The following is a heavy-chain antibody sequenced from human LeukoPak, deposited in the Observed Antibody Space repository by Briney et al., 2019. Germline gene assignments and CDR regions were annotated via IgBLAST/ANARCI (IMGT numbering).Heavy chain of an antibody. V-gene: IGHV1-18*04. J-gene: IGHJ6*04. D-gene: IGHD2-2*01. Sequence: GASVKVSCKASGYTFTSYGISWVRQAPGQGLEWMGWISAYNGNTNYAQKLQGRVTMTTDTSTSTAYMELRSLRSDDTAVYSCARDRSVVVPAHYYYYGMDVWGKGTTVTVSS. CDR3: ARDRSVVVPAHYYYYGMDV. CDR1: GYTFTSYG. CDR2: ISAYNGNT.